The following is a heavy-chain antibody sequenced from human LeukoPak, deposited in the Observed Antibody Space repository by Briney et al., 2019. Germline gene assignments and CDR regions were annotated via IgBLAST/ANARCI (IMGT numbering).Heavy chain of an antibody. J-gene: IGHJ4*02. CDR3: AKESSSSYVDY. CDR1: EFTFSSYE. CDR2: ISNSGATT. V-gene: IGHV3-48*03. D-gene: IGHD6-13*01. Sequence: GGCLRLSCAASEFTFSSYEMNWVRQAPGKGLEWVSYISNSGATTYYADSVKGRFTISRDNSKNTLYLQMNSLRAEDTAVYYCAKESSSSYVDYWGQGTLVTVSS.